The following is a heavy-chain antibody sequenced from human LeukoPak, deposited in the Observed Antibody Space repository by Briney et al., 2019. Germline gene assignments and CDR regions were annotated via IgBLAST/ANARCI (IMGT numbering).Heavy chain of an antibody. CDR1: GFTFSSYT. V-gene: IGHV3-23*01. CDR2: ITTGDGNT. D-gene: IGHD7-27*01. CDR3: AKDGGLWVSAHWGDS. J-gene: IGHJ4*02. Sequence: GGSLRLSCAASGFTFSSYTMSWVRQAPGKGLEWVSTITTGDGNTYYADSVKGRFTVSRDNSKNTLFLQMNSLRAEDTAVYYCAKDGGLWVSAHWGDSWGRGTLVTVSS.